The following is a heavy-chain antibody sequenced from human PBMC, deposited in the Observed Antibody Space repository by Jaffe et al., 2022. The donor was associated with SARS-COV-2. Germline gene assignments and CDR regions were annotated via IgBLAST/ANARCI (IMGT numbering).Heavy chain of an antibody. V-gene: IGHV4-4*07. D-gene: IGHD3-10*01. CDR3: ARVGVGSGKLGLGAFDYYGMDV. CDR2: IYTSGST. CDR1: GGSISSYY. Sequence: QVQLQESGPGLVKPSETLSLTCTVSGGSISSYYWSWIRQPAGKGLEWIGRIYTSGSTNYNPSLKSRVTMSVDTSKNQFSLKLSSVTAADTAVYYCARVGVGSGKLGLGAFDYYGMDVWGQGTTVTVSS. J-gene: IGHJ6*02.